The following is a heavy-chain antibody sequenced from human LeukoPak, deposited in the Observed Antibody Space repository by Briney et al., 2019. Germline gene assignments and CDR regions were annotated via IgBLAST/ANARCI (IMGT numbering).Heavy chain of an antibody. CDR1: GFSFSNYN. J-gene: IGHJ4*02. CDR3: TRETPDGYDY. V-gene: IGHV3-21*01. Sequence: PGGSLRLSCAASGFSFSNYNMNWVRQAPGKGLEWVSSISSSSSYIYCADSVKGRFTISRDNAKNSLYLQMNSLRAEDTAMYYCTRETPDGYDYWGQGALVTVSS. CDR2: ISSSSSYI. D-gene: IGHD5-24*01.